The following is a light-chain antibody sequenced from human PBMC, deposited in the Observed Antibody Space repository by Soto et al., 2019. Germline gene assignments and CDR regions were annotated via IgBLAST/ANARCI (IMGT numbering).Light chain of an antibody. CDR3: QHYNSYSEA. Sequence: DIQMTQSPSTLSGSVGDRVTITCRASQTISSWLAWYQQKPGKAPKLLIYKASTLKSGVPSRFSGSGSGTEFTLTISSLQPDDFPTYYCQHYNSYSEAFGQGTKEELK. V-gene: IGKV1-5*03. CDR2: KAS. CDR1: QTISSW. J-gene: IGKJ1*01.